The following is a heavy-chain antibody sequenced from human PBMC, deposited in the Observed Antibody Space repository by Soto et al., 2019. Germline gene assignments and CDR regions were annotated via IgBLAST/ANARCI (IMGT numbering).Heavy chain of an antibody. CDR1: GFTFSSCA. CDR3: ARGSRPLSGWIDY. D-gene: IGHD6-19*01. Sequence: GGSLRLSCAASGFTFSSCAMGWVRQAPGKGLEWVSAISGGGSNTYYADSVKGRFTISRDTSKNTLYLQMNSLRAEDTAVYYCARGSRPLSGWIDYWGLGTLVTVSS. J-gene: IGHJ4*02. CDR2: ISGGGSNT. V-gene: IGHV3-23*01.